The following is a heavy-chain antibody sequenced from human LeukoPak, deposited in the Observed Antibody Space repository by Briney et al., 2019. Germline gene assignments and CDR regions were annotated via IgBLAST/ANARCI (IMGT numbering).Heavy chain of an antibody. CDR2: ISAYNGNT. D-gene: IGHD4-17*01. V-gene: IGHV1-18*01. CDR3: ARDARGDYVQYYYYGMDV. J-gene: IGHJ6*02. Sequence: ASVKVSCKASGYAFTTDGIAWVRQAPGQGLEWMGWISAYNGNTNYAQKLQGRVTMTTDTSTSTAYMELRSLRSDDTAVYYCARDARGDYVQYYYYGMDVWGQGTTVTVSS. CDR1: GYAFTTDG.